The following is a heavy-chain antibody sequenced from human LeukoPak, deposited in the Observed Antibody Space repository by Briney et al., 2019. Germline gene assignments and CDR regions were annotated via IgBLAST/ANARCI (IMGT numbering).Heavy chain of an antibody. J-gene: IGHJ4*02. Sequence: ASVKVSCKASGYTFTGYYIHWARQAPGQGLEWMGWIHPNSGDTHYAQKFQGRVTITRDTSINTAYMELNRLISDDTAVYYCTREDYWGQGTLVTVSS. CDR2: IHPNSGDT. V-gene: IGHV1-2*02. CDR3: TREDY. CDR1: GYTFTGYY.